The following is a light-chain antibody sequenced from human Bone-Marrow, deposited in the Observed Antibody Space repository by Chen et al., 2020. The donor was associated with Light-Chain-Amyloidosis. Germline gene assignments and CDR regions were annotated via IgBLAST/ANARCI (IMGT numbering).Light chain of an antibody. CDR2: DVS. CDR3: SSYTTSDSYV. CDR1: SSDVGAHNY. V-gene: IGLV2-14*03. J-gene: IGLJ1*01. Sequence: QSALTQPASVSGSPGQSITISCTGGSSDVGAHNYVSWYHQLPGKAPKLIIYDVSNRPSGVSDRFSGAKSGNTASLTISGLQAEDEADFYCSSYTTSDSYVFGTGTKVSVL.